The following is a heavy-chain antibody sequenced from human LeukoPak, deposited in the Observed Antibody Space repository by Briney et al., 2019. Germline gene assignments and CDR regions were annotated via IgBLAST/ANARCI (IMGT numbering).Heavy chain of an antibody. J-gene: IGHJ6*02. CDR3: ARVSCYYYYYGMDV. V-gene: IGHV3-48*02. Sequence: GGSLRLSCIASGFTFRDYSMNWVRQARGKGPEWIAHISSRSTAKYYAESVMGRFTISRDNAKNSLYLQMNSLRDEDTAVYYCARVSCYYYYYGMDVWGQGTTVTVSS. CDR1: GFTFRDYS. CDR2: ISSRSTAK.